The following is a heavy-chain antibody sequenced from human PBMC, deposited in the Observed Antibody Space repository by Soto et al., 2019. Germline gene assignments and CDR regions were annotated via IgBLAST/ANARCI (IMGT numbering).Heavy chain of an antibody. D-gene: IGHD1-1*01. Sequence: ASVKVSCKASGCTFTSYYMHWVRQAPGQGLEWMGIINPSGGSTSYAQKFQGRVTMTRDTSTSTVYMELSSLRSEDTAVYYCARSGLRNAFDIWGQGTMVTVSS. CDR2: INPSGGST. J-gene: IGHJ3*02. CDR1: GCTFTSYY. V-gene: IGHV1-46*03. CDR3: ARSGLRNAFDI.